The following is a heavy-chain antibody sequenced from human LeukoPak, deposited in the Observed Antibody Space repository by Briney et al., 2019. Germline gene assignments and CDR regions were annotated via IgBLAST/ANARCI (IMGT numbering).Heavy chain of an antibody. J-gene: IGHJ5*02. V-gene: IGHV4-39*01. D-gene: IGHD3-9*01. CDR3: ARHYYFDYLFQWFDP. CDR2: IYYSGST. Sequence: SETLSLTCTVSGGSISSSSSYWGWIRQPPGMGLEYIGSIYYSGSTYYNPSLKSRVSISVDTSKNQFSLKLSSVTAADTAVYYSARHYYFDYLFQWFDPWGQGTLVTVSS. CDR1: GGSISSSSSY.